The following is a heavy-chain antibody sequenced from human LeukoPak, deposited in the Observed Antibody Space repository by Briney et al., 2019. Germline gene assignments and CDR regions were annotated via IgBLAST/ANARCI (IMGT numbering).Heavy chain of an antibody. Sequence: ASVKVSCKASGYTFTSYAMHWVRQAPGQRLEWMGWINAGNGNTKYSQKFQGRVTMTTDASTSTAYMELRSLRSDDTAVYYCARDGPFNSSSSWPLGWFDPWGQGTLVTVSS. CDR2: INAGNGNT. CDR3: ARDGPFNSSSSWPLGWFDP. CDR1: GYTFTSYA. V-gene: IGHV1-3*01. J-gene: IGHJ5*02. D-gene: IGHD6-13*01.